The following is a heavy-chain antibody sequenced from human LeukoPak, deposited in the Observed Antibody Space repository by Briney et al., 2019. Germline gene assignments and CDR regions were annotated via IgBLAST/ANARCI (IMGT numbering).Heavy chain of an antibody. CDR2: ISSSGSTI. D-gene: IGHD4-17*01. J-gene: IGHJ4*02. CDR1: GFSFSSYT. Sequence: PGGSLRLSCAASGFSFSSYTMNWVRQAPGKGLEWVSYISSSGSTIYYADSVKGRFTISRDNAKNSLYLQMNSLRAEDTAVYYCARDGVYGDIDYWGQGTLVTVSS. CDR3: ARDGVYGDIDY. V-gene: IGHV3-48*04.